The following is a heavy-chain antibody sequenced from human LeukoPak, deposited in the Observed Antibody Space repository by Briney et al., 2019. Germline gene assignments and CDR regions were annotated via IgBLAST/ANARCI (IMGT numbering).Heavy chain of an antibody. D-gene: IGHD2-2*01. Sequence: ASVKVSCKASGYTFTGYYMHWVRQAPGQGLEWMGWVNPNSGGTNYAQKFQGRVTMTRDTSISTAYMELSRLRSDDTAVYYCARGVSSTSNLDYWGQGTLVTVSS. CDR2: VNPNSGGT. J-gene: IGHJ4*02. V-gene: IGHV1-2*02. CDR3: ARGVSSTSNLDY. CDR1: GYTFTGYY.